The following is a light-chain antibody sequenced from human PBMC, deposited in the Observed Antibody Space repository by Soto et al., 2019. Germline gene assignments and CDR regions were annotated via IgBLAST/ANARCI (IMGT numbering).Light chain of an antibody. J-gene: IGKJ3*01. CDR1: QSVSSSY. CDR3: QQYGSSLFT. V-gene: IGKV3-20*01. CDR2: GAS. Sequence: EIVVTQSPGTLSWSPGERDTLSCRTSQSVSSSYLAWYQQKPGQTPRLLIYGASTRATGIPDRFSGSGSGTDFTLTISRLEPEAFAVYYCQQYGSSLFTFGPGTTVDLK.